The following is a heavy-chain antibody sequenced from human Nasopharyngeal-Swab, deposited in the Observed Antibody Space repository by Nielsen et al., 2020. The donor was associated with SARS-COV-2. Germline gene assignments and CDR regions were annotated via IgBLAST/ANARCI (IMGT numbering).Heavy chain of an antibody. Sequence: WIRQPPGKGLEWNGYIYYSGSTNYNPSLKSRVTISVDTSKNQFSLKLSSVTAADTAVYYCARERTDGYNVSFDPYNWFDPWGQGTLVTVSS. V-gene: IGHV4-59*01. CDR2: IYYSGST. D-gene: IGHD5-24*01. CDR3: ARERTDGYNVSFDPYNWFDP. J-gene: IGHJ5*02.